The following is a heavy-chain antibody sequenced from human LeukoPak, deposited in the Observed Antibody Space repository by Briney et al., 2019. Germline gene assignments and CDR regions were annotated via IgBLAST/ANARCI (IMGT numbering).Heavy chain of an antibody. J-gene: IGHJ6*02. CDR2: IIPILGIA. Sequence: SVKVSCKASGGTFSSYAISWVRQAPGQGLEWMGRIIPILGIANYAQKFQGRVTITADKSTSTAYMELSSLRSEDTAVYYCARDKAAVAVIYYGVDVWGQGTTVTVSS. CDR3: ARDKAAVAVIYYGVDV. V-gene: IGHV1-69*04. D-gene: IGHD6-19*01. CDR1: GGTFSSYA.